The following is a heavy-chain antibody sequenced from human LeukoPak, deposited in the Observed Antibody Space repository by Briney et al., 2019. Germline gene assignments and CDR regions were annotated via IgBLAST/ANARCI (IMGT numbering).Heavy chain of an antibody. CDR2: IYYSGST. Sequence: SETLSLTCTVSGGSISGYYWSWIRQSPGKGLVWIGYIYYSGSTNYNPSLKSRVTISLDMSKNQFSLKLSSVTAADTALYYCARHFTYYYDSSGYPRDAFDIWGQGTMVTVYS. J-gene: IGHJ3*02. V-gene: IGHV4-59*08. D-gene: IGHD3-22*01. CDR3: ARHFTYYYDSSGYPRDAFDI. CDR1: GGSISGYY.